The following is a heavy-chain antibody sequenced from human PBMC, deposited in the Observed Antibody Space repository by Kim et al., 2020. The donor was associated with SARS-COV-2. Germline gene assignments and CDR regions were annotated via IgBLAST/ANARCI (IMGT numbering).Heavy chain of an antibody. CDR1: GFTFKEYG. CDR3: ARGPDILTGTIDL. V-gene: IGHV3-20*04. Sequence: GGSLRLSCGTSGFTFKEYGMTWVRQVPGEGLECVAAITWNGGVTGYADSVKGRLIISRDNANNILYLQMNSLRVEDTAFYYCARGPDILTGTIDLWGQG. D-gene: IGHD3-9*01. CDR2: ITWNGGVT. J-gene: IGHJ5*02.